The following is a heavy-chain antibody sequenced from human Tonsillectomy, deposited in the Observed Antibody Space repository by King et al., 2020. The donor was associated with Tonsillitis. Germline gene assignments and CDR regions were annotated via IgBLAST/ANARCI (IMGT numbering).Heavy chain of an antibody. CDR3: AKVAGGGSGSYYDAFDI. D-gene: IGHD3-10*01. CDR2: ISWNSGSI. J-gene: IGHJ3*02. CDR1: GFTFDDYA. V-gene: IGHV3-9*01. Sequence: QLVQSGGGLVQPGRSLRLSCAASGFTFDDYATHWVRQAPGKGLEWVSGISWNSGSIGYADSVKGRFTISRDNAKNSLYLQMNSLRAEDTALYYCAKVAGGGSGSYYDAFDIWGQGTMVTVSS.